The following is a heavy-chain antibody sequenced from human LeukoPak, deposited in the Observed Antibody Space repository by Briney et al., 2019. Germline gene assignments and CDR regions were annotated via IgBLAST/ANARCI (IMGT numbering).Heavy chain of an antibody. D-gene: IGHD3-10*01. CDR3: ATVRWFGEGSFNY. V-gene: IGHV1-24*01. J-gene: IGHJ4*02. Sequence: ASVKVSCKVSGYTLTELSMHWVRQAPGKGLEWMGGFDPEDGETIYAQKFQGRVTMTEDTSTDTAYTELSSLRSEDTAVYYYATVRWFGEGSFNYWGQGTLVTVSS. CDR2: FDPEDGET. CDR1: GYTLTELS.